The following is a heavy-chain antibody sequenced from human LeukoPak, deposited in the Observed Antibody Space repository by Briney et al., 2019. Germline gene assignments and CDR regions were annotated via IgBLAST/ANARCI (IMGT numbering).Heavy chain of an antibody. J-gene: IGHJ4*02. CDR2: IDSSGGYM. Sequence: GGSLRLSCEASGFTFNTYSMNWARQAPGKGLEWVSSIDSSGGYMFYADSVKGRFIISRDNAKDSLYLQMNSLRVEDTAVYYCLRGDRRDYWGRGTLVTVSS. CDR1: GFTFNTYS. V-gene: IGHV3-21*06. CDR3: LRGDRRDY.